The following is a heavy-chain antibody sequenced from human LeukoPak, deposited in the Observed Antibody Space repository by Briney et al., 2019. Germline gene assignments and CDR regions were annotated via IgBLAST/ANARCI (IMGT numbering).Heavy chain of an antibody. V-gene: IGHV1-2*02. J-gene: IGHJ4*02. CDR2: INPNSGGT. Sequence: TVNVSCKASGYTFTGYYMNWVRQAPGQGLEWMGWINPNSGGTNYAQKFQGRVTMTRDTSISTAYMDLSRLRSDDTAVYYCARGAGLAAAGTYYWGQGTLVTVSS. CDR1: GYTFTGYY. CDR3: ARGAGLAAAGTYY. D-gene: IGHD6-13*01.